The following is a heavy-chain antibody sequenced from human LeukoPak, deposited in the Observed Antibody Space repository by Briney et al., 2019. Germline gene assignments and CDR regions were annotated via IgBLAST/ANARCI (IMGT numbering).Heavy chain of an antibody. CDR3: ARDFRERRGITGPHGMDV. CDR1: GGSISSSNW. Sequence: SETLSLTCAVSGGSISSSNWWSWIRQPPGKGLEWIGEIYHSGSTSYNPSLKSRVTISIDKSKNQFSLKLSSVIAADTAVYYCARDFRERRGITGPHGMDVWGQGTTVTVSS. J-gene: IGHJ6*02. CDR2: IYHSGST. D-gene: IGHD1-20*01. V-gene: IGHV4-4*02.